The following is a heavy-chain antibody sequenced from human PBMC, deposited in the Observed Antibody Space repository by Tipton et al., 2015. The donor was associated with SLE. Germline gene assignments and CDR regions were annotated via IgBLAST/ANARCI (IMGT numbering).Heavy chain of an antibody. CDR2: IYTSGST. CDR1: GGSLSSHY. Sequence: LRLSCTVPGGSLSSHYWNWIRQPPGKGLEWIGYIYTSGSTSYNPSLKSRVTISVDTSKNQFSLKLSSVTAADTAVYYCARGLAMVRGDSMDYWGQGTLVTVSS. J-gene: IGHJ4*02. D-gene: IGHD3-10*01. V-gene: IGHV4-4*08. CDR3: ARGLAMVRGDSMDY.